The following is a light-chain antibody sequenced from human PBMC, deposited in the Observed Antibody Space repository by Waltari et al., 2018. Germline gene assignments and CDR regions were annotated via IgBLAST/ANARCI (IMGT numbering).Light chain of an antibody. CDR3: CSYARSKVGL. V-gene: IGLV2-23*02. J-gene: IGLJ3*02. CDR2: EVS. CDR1: ISDVGSFNL. Sequence: QSALTQPASISGSPGQSITISCAGTISDVGSFNLVSWYQHHPGKAPKLMILEVSQRPSGISDRFSGSKSGNTASLTISGLQAEDEANYYCCSYARSKVGLCGGGTK.